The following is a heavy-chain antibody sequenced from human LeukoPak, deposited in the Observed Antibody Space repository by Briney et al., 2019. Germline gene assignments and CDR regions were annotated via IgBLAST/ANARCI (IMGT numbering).Heavy chain of an antibody. CDR1: GFTLSGYW. Sequence: GGSLRLSCAASGFTLSGYWMHWVRQAPGKGLVWVSRISSDGSSTNYADSVRGRFTISRDNAMTTLYLQMNSLRAEDTAVYYCARAPSPYYFFDNWGQGTLVTVSS. J-gene: IGHJ4*02. CDR2: ISSDGSST. CDR3: ARAPSPYYFFDN. D-gene: IGHD2-21*01. V-gene: IGHV3-74*01.